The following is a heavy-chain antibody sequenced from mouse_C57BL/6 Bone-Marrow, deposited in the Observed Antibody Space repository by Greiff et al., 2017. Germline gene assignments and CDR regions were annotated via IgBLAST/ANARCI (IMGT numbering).Heavy chain of an antibody. Sequence: VQLQQPGAELVKPGASVKMSCKASGYNLPSYWITWVKQRPGQGLEWIGEIYPGSGSTNYNEKFQSKATLTVDTSSSTAYMQLSSQTSKDSAVYYCAGSLPAAVAPYGGQGATLTVSS. V-gene: IGHV1-55*01. CDR1: GYNLPSYW. J-gene: IGHJ2*01. CDR2: IYPGSGST. D-gene: IGHD1-1*01. CDR3: AGSLPAAVAPY.